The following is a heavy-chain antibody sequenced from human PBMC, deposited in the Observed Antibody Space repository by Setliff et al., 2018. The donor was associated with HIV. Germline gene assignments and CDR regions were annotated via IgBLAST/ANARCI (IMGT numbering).Heavy chain of an antibody. CDR1: GFTFSSYG. D-gene: IGHD3-22*01. J-gene: IGHJ4*02. Sequence: TGGSLRLSCAASGFTFSSYGLHWVRQAPGKGLEWVAVISYDGGKKNYADSVSGRFTVSRDNSKNTLYLQMDRLRAEDTAVYYCTLGLYYYDTSGPRVFDYWGQGSLVTVSS. V-gene: IGHV3-30*04. CDR3: TLGLYYYDTSGPRVFDY. CDR2: ISYDGGKK.